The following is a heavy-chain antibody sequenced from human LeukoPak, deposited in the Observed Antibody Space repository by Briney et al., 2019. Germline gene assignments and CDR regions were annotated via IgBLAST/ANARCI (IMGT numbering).Heavy chain of an antibody. Sequence: PGGSLSLSCAASGFTFSSYSMNWVRQAPGKGLEWVSSISSSSSYIYYADSVKGRFTISRDNAKNSLYLQMNSLRAEDTAVYYCARAPAAAFDIWGQGTMVTVSS. CDR1: GFTFSSYS. J-gene: IGHJ3*02. V-gene: IGHV3-21*01. CDR2: ISSSSSYI. CDR3: ARAPAAAFDI. D-gene: IGHD6-13*01.